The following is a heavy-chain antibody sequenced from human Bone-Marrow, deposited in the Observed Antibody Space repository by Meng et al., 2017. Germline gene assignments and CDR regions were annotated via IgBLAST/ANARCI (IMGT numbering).Heavy chain of an antibody. CDR3: VRLKGYWRGGTCTYDY. D-gene: IGHD2-15*01. CDR2: IITDGSST. J-gene: IGHJ4*02. V-gene: IGHV3-74*01. Sequence: GASLKISCAASRFIFSCSWMPCVRQSPGKGLVWVSRIITDGSSTIYADSVKGRFTISRDNAKNTLYLQMNSLRVEDTAVYYCVRLKGYWRGGTCTYDYWSQGALVTVSS. CDR1: RFIFSCSW.